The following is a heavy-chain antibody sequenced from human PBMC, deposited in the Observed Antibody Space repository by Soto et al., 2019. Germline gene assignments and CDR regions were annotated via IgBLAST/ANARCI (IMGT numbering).Heavy chain of an antibody. CDR2: ISSTANYI. Sequence: GGSLRLSCAASGFTFTRYSMNWVRQAPGEGLEWVSSISSTANYIYYGDSMKGRFTISRDNAKNSLYLEMNSLRAEDTAVYYCARESEDLTSNFDYWGQGTLVTVSS. J-gene: IGHJ4*02. CDR1: GFTFTRYS. V-gene: IGHV3-21*06. CDR3: ARESEDLTSNFDY.